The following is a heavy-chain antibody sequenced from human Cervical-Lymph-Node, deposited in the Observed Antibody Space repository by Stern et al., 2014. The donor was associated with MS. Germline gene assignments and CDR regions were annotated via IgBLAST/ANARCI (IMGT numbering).Heavy chain of an antibody. J-gene: IGHJ4*02. V-gene: IGHV5-51*01. CDR2: IFPGGSDI. Sequence: VQLLQPGPEVKRPGESLKISCQASGYTFTSYWIGWVRQMPGKGLEWIAIIFPGGSDIRYSPSFQAQVTISADKSSSPAYLQWNNLKASDTAIYYCARQRYFDYWGQGTLVTVSS. CDR1: GYTFTSYW. CDR3: ARQRYFDY.